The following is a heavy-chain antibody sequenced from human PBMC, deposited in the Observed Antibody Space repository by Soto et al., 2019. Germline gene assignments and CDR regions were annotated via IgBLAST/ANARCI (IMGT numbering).Heavy chain of an antibody. D-gene: IGHD3-22*01. CDR2: IIPIFGTT. J-gene: IGHJ5*02. V-gene: IGHV1-69*06. Sequence: SVKVSCKASGGTFGSDAITWVRQAPGQGLEWVGRIIPIFGTTNYAQNLQGRVTISADKSTLTSYMELHSLTSDDTALYYCARDRTGSGYYTNWLDPWGQGTQVTVSS. CDR3: ARDRTGSGYYTNWLDP. CDR1: GGTFGSDA.